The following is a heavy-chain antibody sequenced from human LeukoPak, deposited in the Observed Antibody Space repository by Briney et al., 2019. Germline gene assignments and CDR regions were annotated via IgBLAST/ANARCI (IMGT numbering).Heavy chain of an antibody. CDR2: GIPLFGTA. Sequence: GGSVKVSCQASGGALRSYSISWVRQAPGPRLEWVGGGIPLFGTANYAQKFQGRVTITADKSTSTAYMELSSLRSEDTAVYYCAGTLTGYCSSTSCIGAFDIWGQGTMVTVSS. D-gene: IGHD2-2*01. V-gene: IGHV1-69*06. J-gene: IGHJ3*02. CDR3: AGTLTGYCSSTSCIGAFDI. CDR1: GGALRSYS.